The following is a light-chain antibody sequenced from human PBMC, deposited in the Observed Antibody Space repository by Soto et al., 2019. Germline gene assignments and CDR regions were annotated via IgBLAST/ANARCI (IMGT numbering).Light chain of an antibody. CDR2: DAS. CDR3: HQRSNWPGT. J-gene: IGKJ3*01. CDR1: QSVSSY. V-gene: IGKV3-11*01. Sequence: EIVLTQSPATLSLCPGERATLSCRASQSVSSYLAWYQQKPGQAPRLLIYDASNRATGIPARFSGSGSGTDFTLTISSLEPEDFAVYYCHQRSNWPGTFGPGTKVDIK.